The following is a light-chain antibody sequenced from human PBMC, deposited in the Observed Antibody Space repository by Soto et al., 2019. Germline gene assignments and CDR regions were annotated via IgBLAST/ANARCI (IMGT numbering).Light chain of an antibody. V-gene: IGKV1-5*03. J-gene: IGKJ2*01. CDR1: QSINNW. Sequence: DIQMTQSPSTLSASVGDRVTITCRASQSINNWLAWYQQKPGKAPKLLIYEASSLLSGVPSRFSGSGSGTEFTLTISSLQPDDFADYYCQQYYSDSFTFGQGTKLDI. CDR3: QQYYSDSFT. CDR2: EAS.